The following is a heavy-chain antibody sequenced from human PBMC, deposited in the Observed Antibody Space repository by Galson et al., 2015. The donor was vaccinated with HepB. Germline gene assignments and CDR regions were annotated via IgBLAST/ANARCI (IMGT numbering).Heavy chain of an antibody. V-gene: IGHV3-7*03. CDR1: EFTFSSYW. D-gene: IGHD3-10*01. Sequence: SLRLSCAGSEFTFSSYWMNWVRQAPGKGLEWVAHINPDGSEEYYAASLKGRFTISRDNAKNSLYLQMDSLRAEDTAVYYCARRISLVRGIITRPDYYYGMDGWGQGTTVTVAS. CDR3: ARRISLVRGIITRPDYYYGMDG. J-gene: IGHJ6*02. CDR2: INPDGSEE.